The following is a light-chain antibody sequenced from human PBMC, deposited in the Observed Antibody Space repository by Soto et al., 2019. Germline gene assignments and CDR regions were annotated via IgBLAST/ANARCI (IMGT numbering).Light chain of an antibody. V-gene: IGKV1-39*01. J-gene: IGKJ4*01. CDR3: QQSYSTPLT. CDR2: TGS. CDR1: QTISNY. Sequence: IQMTQSPSSLSAAVGDRVTLTCRASQTISNYLNWYQQKPGKAPKLLIYTGSTLQSGVPSRFSGSGSGTHFTLTISSLQPEDFASYYCQQSYSTPLTFGGGTKVEL.